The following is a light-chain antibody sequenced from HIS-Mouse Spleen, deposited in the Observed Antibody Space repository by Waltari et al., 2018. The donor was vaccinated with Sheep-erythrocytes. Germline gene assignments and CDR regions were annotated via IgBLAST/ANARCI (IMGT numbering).Light chain of an antibody. CDR3: YSTDSSGNHRV. Sequence: SYELTQPPSVSVSPGQTARITCSGDALPKKYAYWYQQKSGQAPVLVIYEDSKRPSGIPWRCSGSSSGTMATLTISGAQVEDEADYYCYSTDSSGNHRVFGTGTKVTVL. CDR2: EDS. J-gene: IGLJ1*01. CDR1: ALPKKY. V-gene: IGLV3-10*01.